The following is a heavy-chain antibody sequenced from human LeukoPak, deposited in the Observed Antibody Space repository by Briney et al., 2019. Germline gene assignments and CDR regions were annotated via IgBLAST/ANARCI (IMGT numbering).Heavy chain of an antibody. J-gene: IGHJ6*02. CDR2: IRSKANSHAT. CDR3: VPYSSPEFYGMDV. Sequence: PGGSLRLSCAASGFTFSGSSMHWVRQASGKGLEWVGRIRSKANSHATAYAASVKGRFIISRDDSKNTAYLQMDSLKTEDTAVYYCVPYSSPEFYGMDVWGQGTTVTVSS. D-gene: IGHD6-13*01. CDR1: GFTFSGSS. V-gene: IGHV3-73*01.